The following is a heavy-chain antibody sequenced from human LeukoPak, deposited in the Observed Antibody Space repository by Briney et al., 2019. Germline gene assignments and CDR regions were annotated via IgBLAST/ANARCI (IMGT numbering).Heavy chain of an antibody. D-gene: IGHD5-24*01. CDR3: VRSYKTYYFDY. CDR2: IYYSGST. CDR1: GGSISSSSYY. V-gene: IGHV4-39*01. J-gene: IGHJ4*02. Sequence: SETLSLTCTVSGGSISSSSYYWGWIRQPPGKGLGWIGSIYYSGSTYYTPSLKSRVTISVDMSKNQFSLKLSSVTAADTAVYYCVRSYKTYYFDYWGQGTLVTVSS.